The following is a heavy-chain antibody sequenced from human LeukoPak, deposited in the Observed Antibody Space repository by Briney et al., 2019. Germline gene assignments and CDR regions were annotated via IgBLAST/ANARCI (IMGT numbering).Heavy chain of an antibody. CDR1: GFTFSRSA. Sequence: GGSLRLSCAASGFTFSRSAMTWVRQGPGTGLEFVASIIYSGGATYYSDSVKGRFTISRDNSKNTLYLQMNSLRAEDTALYYCAKDGLYYDGSEHVYYFDSWGQGTLVTVSS. CDR2: IIYSGGAT. V-gene: IGHV3-23*01. J-gene: IGHJ4*02. D-gene: IGHD3-22*01. CDR3: AKDGLYYDGSEHVYYFDS.